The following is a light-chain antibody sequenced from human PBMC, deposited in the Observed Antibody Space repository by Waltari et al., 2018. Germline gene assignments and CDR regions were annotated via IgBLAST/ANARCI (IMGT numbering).Light chain of an antibody. CDR1: SGSLSPPYY. CDR3: SLYMGSGIWV. V-gene: IGLV8-61*01. CDR2: TGN. J-gene: IGLJ3*02. Sequence: QTVVTQEPSLSVSPGGTVTLNCTLSSGSLSPPYYATWVQQTPGPAPRTLVYTGNSRSSGVPDRFAGSILGNKAALTITGAQADDECDYYCSLYMGSGIWVFGGGTKLTVL.